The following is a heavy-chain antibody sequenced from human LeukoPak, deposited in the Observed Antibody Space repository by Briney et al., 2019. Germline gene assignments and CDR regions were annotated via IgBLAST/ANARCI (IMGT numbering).Heavy chain of an antibody. CDR1: GDSVSTNSAA. V-gene: IGHV6-1*01. D-gene: IGHD6-19*01. Sequence: SQTLSLTCAISGDSVSTNSAAWNWIRQSPSRGLEWLGRTYYRSKWYNDYAVSVKSRITINPGTSKNQFSMQLNSVTPEDSAVYYCARDSFAVAGTVDYWGQGTLVTVSA. CDR2: TYYRSKWYN. J-gene: IGHJ4*02. CDR3: ARDSFAVAGTVDY.